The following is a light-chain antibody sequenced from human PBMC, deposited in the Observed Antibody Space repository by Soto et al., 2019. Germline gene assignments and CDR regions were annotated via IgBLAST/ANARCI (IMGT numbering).Light chain of an antibody. CDR3: QQYNNWPPLT. Sequence: EIVMTQSPATLSVSPGERATLSCRASQSVGSSLAWYQQIPGQAPRLLIYGASTRATGVPARFSGSGSGTEFALTISSLQSADFAVYYCQQYNNWPPLTFGGGTKVEI. CDR1: QSVGSS. J-gene: IGKJ4*01. V-gene: IGKV3-15*01. CDR2: GAS.